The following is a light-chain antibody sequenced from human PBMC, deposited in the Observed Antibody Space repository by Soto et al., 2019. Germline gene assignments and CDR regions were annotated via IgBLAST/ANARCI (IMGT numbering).Light chain of an antibody. CDR2: EVT. V-gene: IGLV2-14*01. J-gene: IGLJ1*01. CDR3: NSQSSSGIRV. CDR1: SSDVGGYKH. Sequence: SALTQPASVAGSPGQSITISCTRTSSDVGGYKHVSWYQHHPGKAPKLMIYEVTSRPSGVSDRFSGSKSGYSASLTISGLQADDEADYYCNSQSSSGIRVFGTGTKVTV.